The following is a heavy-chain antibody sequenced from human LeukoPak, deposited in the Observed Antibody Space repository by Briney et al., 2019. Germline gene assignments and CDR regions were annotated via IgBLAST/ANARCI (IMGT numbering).Heavy chain of an antibody. CDR2: ISTSGGNT. Sequence: GGSLRLSCAGSGFTFSSNALRWVRQSPGKGLEGFSAISTSGGNTYYAESVRGRFPIPRQNSKNTLYLQMNTLRAEDTAVYYCAPTKQARRYLDYWGQGTLVTVSS. J-gene: IGHJ4*02. CDR1: GFTFSSNA. CDR3: APTKQARRYLDY. D-gene: IGHD1-1*01. V-gene: IGHV3-23*01.